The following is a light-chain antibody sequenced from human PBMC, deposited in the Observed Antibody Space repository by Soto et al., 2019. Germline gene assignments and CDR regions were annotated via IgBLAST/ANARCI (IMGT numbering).Light chain of an antibody. J-gene: IGLJ1*01. CDR1: SSDVGSYNR. CDR3: SSFTSTSTDV. CDR2: EVS. V-gene: IGLV2-18*02. Sequence: QSALTQPPSVSGSPGQSVAISCSGTSSDVGSYNRVSWYQQPPGTAPKVMIYEVSNRPSGVPDRFAGSKSGNTASLTISGLQAEDEADYYCSSFTSTSTDVFGTGTKLTVL.